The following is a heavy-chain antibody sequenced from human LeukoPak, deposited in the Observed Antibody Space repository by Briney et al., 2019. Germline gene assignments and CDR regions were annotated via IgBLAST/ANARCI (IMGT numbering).Heavy chain of an antibody. J-gene: IGHJ5*02. CDR3: ARDSPVVPAAIGMVGWFDP. V-gene: IGHV4-30-4*08. CDR1: GGSISSGDYY. Sequence: SETLSLTCTVSGGSISSGDYYWSWIRQPPGKGLEWIGYIYYSGSTYYNPSLKSRVTISVDTSKNQFSLKLSSVTAADTAVYYSARDSPVVPAAIGMVGWFDPWGQGTLVTVSS. CDR2: IYYSGST. D-gene: IGHD2-2*01.